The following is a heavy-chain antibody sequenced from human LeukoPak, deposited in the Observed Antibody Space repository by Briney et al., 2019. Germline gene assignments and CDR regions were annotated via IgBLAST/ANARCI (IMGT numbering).Heavy chain of an antibody. CDR2: ISGSGGST. CDR1: GFTFSSYA. Sequence: SGGSLRLSCAASGFTFSSYAMSWVRQAPGKGLEWVSVISGSGGSTYYADSVKGRFTLSRDNSKNTLYLQMNSLRAEDTAVYYCEKNYGSGSYWPIDSWGQGTLVTVSS. D-gene: IGHD3-10*01. V-gene: IGHV3-23*01. J-gene: IGHJ4*02. CDR3: EKNYGSGSYWPIDS.